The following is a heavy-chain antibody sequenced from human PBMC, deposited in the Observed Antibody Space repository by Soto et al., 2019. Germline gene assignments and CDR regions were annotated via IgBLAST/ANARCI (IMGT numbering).Heavy chain of an antibody. CDR3: AGAQDSSGTSPLAY. CDR1: GFTFSSYG. D-gene: IGHD3-22*01. Sequence: QVQLVESGGGVVQPGRSLRLSCAASGFTFSSYGMHWVRQAPGKGLEWVAVIWYDGSNKYYADSVKGRFTISRDNSKNTLYLPRNSLRAEDTALYYGAGAQDSSGTSPLAYWGQGTLVTVSS. CDR2: IWYDGSNK. V-gene: IGHV3-33*01. J-gene: IGHJ4*02.